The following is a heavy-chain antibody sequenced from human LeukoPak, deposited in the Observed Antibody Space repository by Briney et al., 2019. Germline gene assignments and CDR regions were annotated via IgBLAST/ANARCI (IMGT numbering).Heavy chain of an antibody. J-gene: IGHJ4*02. Sequence: GASVKVSCKASGYTFTGYYMHWVRQAPGQGLEWMGWINPNSGGTNYAQKFQGRVTMTRDTSISTAYMELSRLRSDDTAVYYCARDDYGDYSTAPYHDYWGQGTLVTVSS. V-gene: IGHV1-2*02. CDR2: INPNSGGT. CDR1: GYTFTGYY. D-gene: IGHD4-17*01. CDR3: ARDDYGDYSTAPYHDY.